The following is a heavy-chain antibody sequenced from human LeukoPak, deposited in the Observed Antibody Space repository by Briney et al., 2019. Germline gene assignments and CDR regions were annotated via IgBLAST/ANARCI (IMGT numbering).Heavy chain of an antibody. CDR3: ASPHGASYYYFDY. D-gene: IGHD4/OR15-4a*01. Sequence: ASVKVSCKASGYMFTTSFMHWVRQAPGQGLEWMGVINPSGTSTDYAQKFQGRVTMTRDTSTNTVYMELSSLRSEDTAVYYCASPHGASYYYFDYWGQGTLATVSS. CDR1: GYMFTTSF. J-gene: IGHJ4*02. V-gene: IGHV1-46*01. CDR2: INPSGTST.